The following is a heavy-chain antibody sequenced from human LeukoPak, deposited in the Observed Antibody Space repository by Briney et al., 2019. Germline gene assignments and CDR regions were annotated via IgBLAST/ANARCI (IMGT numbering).Heavy chain of an antibody. Sequence: QPGGSLRLSCAASGFTFSSYAMSWVRQAPGKGLEWVSAISGSGSSTYYADSVKGRFTISRDNSKNTLYLQMNSLRAEDTAVYYCASMTTYYDYVWGSYRPYYFDYWGQGTLVTVSS. V-gene: IGHV3-23*01. CDR1: GFTFSSYA. J-gene: IGHJ4*02. CDR2: ISGSGSST. CDR3: ASMTTYYDYVWGSYRPYYFDY. D-gene: IGHD3-16*02.